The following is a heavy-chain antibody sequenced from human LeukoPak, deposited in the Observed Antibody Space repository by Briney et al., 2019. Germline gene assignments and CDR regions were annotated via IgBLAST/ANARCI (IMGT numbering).Heavy chain of an antibody. V-gene: IGHV4-59*12. D-gene: IGHD3-16*02. Sequence: SETLSLTCTVSGGSISSYYWSWIRRPPGKGLEWIGYIYYSGSTNYNPSLKSRVTISVDTSKNQFSLKLSSVTAADTAVYYCARGDYDYVWGSYRPYNWFDPWGQGTLVTVSS. CDR2: IYYSGST. J-gene: IGHJ5*02. CDR3: ARGDYDYVWGSYRPYNWFDP. CDR1: GGSISSYY.